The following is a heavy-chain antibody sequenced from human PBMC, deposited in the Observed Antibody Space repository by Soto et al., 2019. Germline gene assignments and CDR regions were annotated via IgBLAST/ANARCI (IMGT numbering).Heavy chain of an antibody. J-gene: IGHJ4*02. CDR1: GGSVSNKTYY. Sequence: SETLSLTCSVSGGSVSNKTYYWSWIRQPPGKRLERIGYVYYSGTTNYNPSLRSRVTISVDLSKNQFSLRLSSVTTADTALYYCARTTAVPNTLRSRYFFDYWGQGTLVTVSS. D-gene: IGHD4-17*01. CDR2: VYYSGTT. V-gene: IGHV4-61*01. CDR3: ARTTAVPNTLRSRYFFDY.